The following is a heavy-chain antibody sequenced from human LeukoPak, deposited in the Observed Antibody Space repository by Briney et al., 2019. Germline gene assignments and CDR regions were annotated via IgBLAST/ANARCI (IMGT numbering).Heavy chain of an antibody. D-gene: IGHD3-22*01. CDR1: GSTVSSNY. J-gene: IGHJ3*02. V-gene: IGHV3-66*01. CDR2: IYSGGST. CDR3: ARDTHYYDSSGQDAFDI. Sequence: GGSLRLSCAASGSTVSSNYMSWVRQAPGKGLEWVSVIYSGGSTYYADSVKGRFTISRDNSKNTLYLQMNSLRAEDTAVYYCARDTHYYDSSGQDAFDIWGQGTMVTVSS.